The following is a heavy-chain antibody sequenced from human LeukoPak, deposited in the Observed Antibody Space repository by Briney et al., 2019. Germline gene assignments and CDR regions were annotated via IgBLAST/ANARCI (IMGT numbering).Heavy chain of an antibody. CDR3: ATDLGVVIIGI. V-gene: IGHV1-69-2*01. CDR1: GYTFTDYY. CDR2: VDPEDGET. J-gene: IGHJ4*02. Sequence: ASVKVSCKLSGYTFTDYYMHLVQQAPGTGLEWMGLVDPEDGETIYAEKFQGRVTITADTSTDTAYMELSSLRSEDTAVYYCATDLGVVIIGIWGQGTLVTVSS. D-gene: IGHD3-3*01.